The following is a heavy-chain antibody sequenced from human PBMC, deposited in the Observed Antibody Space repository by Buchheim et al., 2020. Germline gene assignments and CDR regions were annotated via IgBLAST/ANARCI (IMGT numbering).Heavy chain of an antibody. CDR2: IKQDGSEK. CDR1: GFTFSNYW. D-gene: IGHD4-17*01. Sequence: EVQLVESGGGLVQPGGSLTVSCAASGFTFSNYWMNWVRKAPGKGLEGVANIKQDGSEKNYVDSVEGRFTISRDNGDNSQYLEVSSLRVEDTGVYYCARGSTTVTAKGYFDYWGQGAL. CDR3: ARGSTTVTAKGYFDY. V-gene: IGHV3-7*03. J-gene: IGHJ4*02.